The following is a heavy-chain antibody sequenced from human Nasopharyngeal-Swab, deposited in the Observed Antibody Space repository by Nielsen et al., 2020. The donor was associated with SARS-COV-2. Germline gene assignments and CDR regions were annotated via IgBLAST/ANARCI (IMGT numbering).Heavy chain of an antibody. CDR2: IYYRVST. V-gene: IGHV4-39*01. CDR3: ARREGAIFGVVTYFDY. CDR1: GWAFISIRED. Sequence: VCGWAFISIREDGDCMRQRTGRGLVYIGSIYYRVSTNYNPSLSSRVTISVDSSKNQFSLKLSSVTAADTAVYYCARREGAIFGVVTYFDYWGQGTLVTVSS. D-gene: IGHD3-3*01. J-gene: IGHJ4*02.